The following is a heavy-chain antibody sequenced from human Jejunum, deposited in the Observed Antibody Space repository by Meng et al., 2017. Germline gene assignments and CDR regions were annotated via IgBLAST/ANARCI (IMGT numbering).Heavy chain of an antibody. D-gene: IGHD6-13*01. CDR3: ARERGDSNSWNY. Sequence: QVQLMQAGAEVKTPGASVTVSCKASGYSFSDYYMHWVRQAPGQGLQWMGQINPHNGDTHYAQKFQGRVTMTRDKSISTVYMELRRLTSDDTAGYFCARERGDSNSWNYWGQGTLVTVSS. CDR1: GYSFSDYY. V-gene: IGHV1-2*06. CDR2: INPHNGDT. J-gene: IGHJ4*02.